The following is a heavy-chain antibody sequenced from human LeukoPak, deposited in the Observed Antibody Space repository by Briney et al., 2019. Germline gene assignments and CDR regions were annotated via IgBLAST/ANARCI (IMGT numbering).Heavy chain of an antibody. V-gene: IGHV5-51*01. CDR1: GYSFTSYW. J-gene: IGHJ4*02. CDR3: ARHSGSSNEGFDY. D-gene: IGHD1-26*01. CDR2: IYPGDSDT. Sequence: RGESLKISCKGSGYSFTSYWIGWVRQMPGKGLEWMGIIYPGDSDTRYSPSLQGQVTISADKSISTAYLQWSSLKASDTAMYYCARHSGSSNEGFDYWGQGTLVTVSS.